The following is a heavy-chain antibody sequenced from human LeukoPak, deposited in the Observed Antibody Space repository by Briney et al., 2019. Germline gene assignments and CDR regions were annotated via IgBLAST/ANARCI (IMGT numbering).Heavy chain of an antibody. D-gene: IGHD3-22*01. J-gene: IGHJ4*02. CDR3: ARDLHYYDSSGYCYVQTGDY. Sequence: ASVKVSCKASGYTFTGYYMHWVRQAPGQGLEWMGRINPNSGGTNYAQKFQGRVTMTRDTSISTAYMELSRLRSDDTAVYYCARDLHYYDSSGYCYVQTGDYWGPGTLVTVSS. CDR2: INPNSGGT. CDR1: GYTFTGYY. V-gene: IGHV1-2*06.